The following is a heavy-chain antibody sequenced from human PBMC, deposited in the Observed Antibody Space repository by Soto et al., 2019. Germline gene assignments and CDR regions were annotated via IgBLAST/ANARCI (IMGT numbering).Heavy chain of an antibody. V-gene: IGHV4-34*01. Sequence: SETLSLTCAVYGGSFSGYYWSWIRQPPGKGLEWIGEINHSGSTNYNPSLKSRVTISVDTSKNQFSLKLSSVTAADTAVYYCARVRRLQLVHFDYWGQGTLVTVSS. CDR3: ARVRRLQLVHFDY. J-gene: IGHJ4*02. D-gene: IGHD6-6*01. CDR2: INHSGST. CDR1: GGSFSGYY.